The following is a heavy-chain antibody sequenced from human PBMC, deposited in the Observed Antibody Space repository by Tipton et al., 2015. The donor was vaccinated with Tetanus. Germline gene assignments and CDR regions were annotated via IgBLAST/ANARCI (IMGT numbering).Heavy chain of an antibody. V-gene: IGHV3-53*01. Sequence: SLRLSCAASGFTVSSNYMSWVRQAPGKGLEWVSVIYSGGSTYYADSVKGRFTISRDNSKNTLYLQMNSLRAEDTAVYYCARGGISGSYQYNWFDPWGQGTLVTVSS. CDR2: IYSGGST. J-gene: IGHJ5*02. CDR1: GFTVSSNY. D-gene: IGHD1-26*01. CDR3: ARGGISGSYQYNWFDP.